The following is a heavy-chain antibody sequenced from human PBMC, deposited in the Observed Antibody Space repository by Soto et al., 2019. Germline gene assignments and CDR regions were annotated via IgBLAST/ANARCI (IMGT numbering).Heavy chain of an antibody. CDR3: AGVRWGDVDY. V-gene: IGHV3-72*01. D-gene: IGHD3-16*01. CDR2: ARNKARSYSI. CDR1: GFSFSDHY. J-gene: IGHJ4*02. Sequence: GGSLRLSCAASGFSFSDHYMDWVRQAPGKGLEWVGRARNKARSYSIEYAASVKGRFTISRDDSKNSVYLQMNSLETEDTAVYYCAGVRWGDVDYWGQGTLVTVSS.